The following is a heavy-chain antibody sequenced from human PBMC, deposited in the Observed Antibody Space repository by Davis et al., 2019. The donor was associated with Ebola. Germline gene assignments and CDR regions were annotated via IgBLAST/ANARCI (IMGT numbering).Heavy chain of an antibody. Sequence: GESLKISCAASGFTFSSYAMSWVRQAPGKGLEWVSAISGSGGSTYYADSVKGRFTISRDNSKNTLYLQMNSLRAEDTAVCYCAKGVVVTALYAFDIWGQGTMVTVSS. V-gene: IGHV3-23*01. CDR1: GFTFSSYA. CDR3: AKGVVVTALYAFDI. D-gene: IGHD2-21*02. J-gene: IGHJ3*02. CDR2: ISGSGGST.